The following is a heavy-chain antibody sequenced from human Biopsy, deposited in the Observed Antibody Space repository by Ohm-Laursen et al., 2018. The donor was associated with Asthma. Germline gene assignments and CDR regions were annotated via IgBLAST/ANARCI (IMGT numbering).Heavy chain of an antibody. J-gene: IGHJ6*02. Sequence: SQTLSLTCIVSGGSITSSNWRSWVRQPPGKGLEWIGEIYYCWSTNYNPSLKNRFNISVDKSKNQFSLKLSSVTAADTAVYYCAKLRITMVQGVIINVEYYYGMDVWGQGTTVTVSS. CDR2: IYYCWST. V-gene: IGHV4-4*02. CDR3: AKLRITMVQGVIINVEYYYGMDV. CDR1: GGSITSSNW. D-gene: IGHD3-10*01.